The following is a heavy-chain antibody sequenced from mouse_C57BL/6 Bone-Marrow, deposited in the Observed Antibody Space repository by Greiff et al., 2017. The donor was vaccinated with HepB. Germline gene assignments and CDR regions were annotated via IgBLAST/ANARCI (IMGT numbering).Heavy chain of an antibody. CDR1: GFTFSSYG. CDR2: ISSGGSYT. D-gene: IGHD4-1*01. J-gene: IGHJ1*03. Sequence: VQLQQSGGDLVKPGGSLKLSCAASGFTFSSYGMSWVRQTPDKRLEWVATISSGGSYTYYPDSVKGRFTISRDNAKNTLYLQMSSLKSEDTAMYYCASHMGPSYWYVDVWGTGTTVTVSS. CDR3: ASHMGPSYWYVDV. V-gene: IGHV5-6*01.